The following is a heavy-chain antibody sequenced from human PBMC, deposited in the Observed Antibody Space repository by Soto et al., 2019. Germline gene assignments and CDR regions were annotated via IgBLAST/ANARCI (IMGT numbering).Heavy chain of an antibody. CDR2: IIPIFGTA. V-gene: IGHV1-69*13. Sequence: GASVKVSCKASGGTFSSYAISWVRQAPGQGLEWMGGIIPIFGTANYAQKFQGRVTITADESTSTAYMELGSLRSEDTAVYYCANIFRIQEEYSSEQLVRPRGANYYYYGMDVWGQGTTVTVSS. J-gene: IGHJ6*02. CDR3: ANIFRIQEEYSSEQLVRPRGANYYYYGMDV. CDR1: GGTFSSYA. D-gene: IGHD6-6*01.